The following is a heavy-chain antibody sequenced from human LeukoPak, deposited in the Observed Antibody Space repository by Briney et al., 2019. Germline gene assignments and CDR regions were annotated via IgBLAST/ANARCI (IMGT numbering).Heavy chain of an antibody. D-gene: IGHD1-26*01. Sequence: ASVKVSCKASNYAFIRYGITWVRQAPGQGLEWLAWISPYNGNTKYAQKFQGRVTMTTDTSASTAYMELRSLTSDDTAVYYCAREESIGRYQFLHDSWGQGTLVTVSS. CDR2: ISPYNGNT. V-gene: IGHV1-18*01. J-gene: IGHJ4*02. CDR1: NYAFIRYG. CDR3: AREESIGRYQFLHDS.